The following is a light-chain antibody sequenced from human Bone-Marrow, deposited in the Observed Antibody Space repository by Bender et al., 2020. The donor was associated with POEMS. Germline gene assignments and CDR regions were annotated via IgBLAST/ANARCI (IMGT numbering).Light chain of an antibody. V-gene: IGLV1-44*01. Sequence: QSVLTQPPSVSGTPGQRVTISCSGSGSNIGGYPVNWYQQLPGTAPRLLIYTNNERPSGVPDRFSGSKSGTSASLAITGLQSDDEAIYFCVAWDASLNVWVFGGGTKLTVL. CDR3: VAWDASLNVWV. CDR1: GSNIGGYP. CDR2: TNN. J-gene: IGLJ3*02.